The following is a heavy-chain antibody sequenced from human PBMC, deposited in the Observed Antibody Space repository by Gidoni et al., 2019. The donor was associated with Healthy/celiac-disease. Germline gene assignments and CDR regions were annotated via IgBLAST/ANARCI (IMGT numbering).Heavy chain of an antibody. D-gene: IGHD3-10*01. CDR3: ATSSFYLYYGSGSRYGMDV. CDR1: GYTLTELS. CDR2: FDPEEGET. V-gene: IGHV1-24*01. Sequence: QVQLVQSGAGVKKPGASVKVSCKVSGYTLTELSMPWVRQAPGKGLEWMGGFDPEEGETSYAQKFQGRVTMTEDTSTDTAYMELSSLRSEDTAVYYCATSSFYLYYGSGSRYGMDVWGQGTTVTVSS. J-gene: IGHJ6*02.